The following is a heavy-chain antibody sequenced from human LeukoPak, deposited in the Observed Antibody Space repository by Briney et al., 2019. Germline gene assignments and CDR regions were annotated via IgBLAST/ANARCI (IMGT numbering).Heavy chain of an antibody. V-gene: IGHV3-21*01. D-gene: IGHD1-26*01. J-gene: IGHJ4*02. CDR3: ARDGGSVGTTAVSFDY. CDR1: GFTFSFYG. CDR2: ISGTTTYI. Sequence: GGSLRLSCAASGFTFSFYGMNWVRQAPGKGLEWLSSISGTTTYIYYADSVKGRFTISRDNAKNSLFLEMSSLRAEDTAVYYCARDGGSVGTTAVSFDYWGQGTLVTVSS.